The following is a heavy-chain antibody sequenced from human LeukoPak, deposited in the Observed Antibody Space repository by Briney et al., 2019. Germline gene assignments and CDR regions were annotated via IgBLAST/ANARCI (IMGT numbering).Heavy chain of an antibody. CDR3: AKDLNYFGSGTYGFSAVYYFHGMDV. Sequence: GGPLRLSCAASGFLFSCYDMIWVRQSPGKGLEWVSAISSIGWDTYHADSVKGRFTISRDNSKNTLYLQMNSLRAEDTAVYYCAKDLNYFGSGTYGFSAVYYFHGMDVWGQGTTVTVSS. CDR2: ISSIGWDT. V-gene: IGHV3-23*01. D-gene: IGHD3-10*01. CDR1: GFLFSCYD. J-gene: IGHJ6*02.